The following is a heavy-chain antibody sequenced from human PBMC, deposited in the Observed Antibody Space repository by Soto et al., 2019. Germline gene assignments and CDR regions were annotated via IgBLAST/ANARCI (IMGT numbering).Heavy chain of an antibody. CDR1: SGSKNSSSYF. Sequence: QLQLQESGPGLVKPSETLSLTCSVSSGSKNSSSYFWGWVLQPPGKGLEWIGSIYYSGSTYYNPSLRSRVTISVDTSKHQFSLKMSSVTAADTAVLNCARHYSSRSSNWFAPWGQGTRVTVSS. CDR2: IYYSGST. J-gene: IGHJ5*02. CDR3: ARHYSSRSSNWFAP. D-gene: IGHD6-19*01. V-gene: IGHV4-39*01.